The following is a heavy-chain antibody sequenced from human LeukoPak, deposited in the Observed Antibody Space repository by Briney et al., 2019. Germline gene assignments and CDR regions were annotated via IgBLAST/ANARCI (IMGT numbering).Heavy chain of an antibody. J-gene: IGHJ4*02. D-gene: IGHD6-19*01. CDR2: INHSGST. V-gene: IGHV4-38-2*02. CDR1: GYSISSGYY. Sequence: SETLSLTCTVSGYSISSGYYWSWIRQPPGKGLEWIGEINHSGSTNYNLSLKSRVTISVDTSKNQFSLKLSSVTAADTAVYYCARHRPGLRYSSGWYRSSGFGYWGQGTLVTVSS. CDR3: ARHRPGLRYSSGWYRSSGFGY.